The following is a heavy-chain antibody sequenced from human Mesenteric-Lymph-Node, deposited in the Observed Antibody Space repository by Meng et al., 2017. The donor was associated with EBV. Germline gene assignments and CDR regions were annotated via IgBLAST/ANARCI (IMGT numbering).Heavy chain of an antibody. Sequence: VWLVESGGGVVQPGRSLRLSCAASGLTFSTDVMHWVRQAPGKGLEWVAFISYDGNDKKYADSVKGRFTISRDNFENTLYLQMSGLRAEDTAVYYCAKDDYGGSPFDYWGQGTLVTVSS. CDR3: AKDDYGGSPFDY. D-gene: IGHD4-23*01. CDR1: GLTFSTDV. CDR2: ISYDGNDK. V-gene: IGHV3-30*18. J-gene: IGHJ4*02.